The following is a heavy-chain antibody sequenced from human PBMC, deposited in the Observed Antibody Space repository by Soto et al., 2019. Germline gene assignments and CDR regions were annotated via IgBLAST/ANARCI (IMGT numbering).Heavy chain of an antibody. D-gene: IGHD1-1*01. CDR2: IAYDGSSK. CDR1: GITFSNYG. Sequence: QVQLVESGGGVVQPGKSLRLSCAASGITFSNYGMHWVRQAPGRGLEWLAGIAYDGSSKYYAESVRGRFTISRDNARNTVFLQMNSLRGEDTAVYYCARRGTAALGTSRNDHFDSWGQGALVTVSS. CDR3: ARRGTAALGTSRNDHFDS. J-gene: IGHJ4*02. V-gene: IGHV3-30*03.